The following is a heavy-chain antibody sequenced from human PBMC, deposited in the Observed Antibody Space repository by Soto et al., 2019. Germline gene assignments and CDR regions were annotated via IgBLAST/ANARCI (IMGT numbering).Heavy chain of an antibody. CDR3: AHRLTGHGMDV. CDR2: LYWNTEK. V-gene: IGHV2-5*01. D-gene: IGHD3-16*01. CDR1: GFSLTTGGVG. Sequence: QITLKESGPTLVKPTQTLTLTCTFSGFSLTTGGVGVGWFRQPPGKALEWLADLYWNTEKNHSPSLRGRLIIAKDTSRDQVFLTVTNVDPTDTATYYCAHRLTGHGMDVGGQGTTVTVYS. J-gene: IGHJ6*02.